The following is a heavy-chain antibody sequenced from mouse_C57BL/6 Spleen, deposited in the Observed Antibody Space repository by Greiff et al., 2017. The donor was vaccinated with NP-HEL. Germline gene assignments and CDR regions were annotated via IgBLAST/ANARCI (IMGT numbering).Heavy chain of an antibody. Sequence: QVQLKEPGAELVKPGASVKMSCKASGYTFTSYWITWVKQRPGQGLEWIGDIYPGSGSTNYNEKFKSKATLTVDTSSSTAYMQLSSLTSEDSAVYYCARRAIYLSMDYWGQGTSVTVSS. J-gene: IGHJ4*01. D-gene: IGHD3-1*01. CDR2: IYPGSGST. CDR3: ARRAIYLSMDY. V-gene: IGHV1-55*01. CDR1: GYTFTSYW.